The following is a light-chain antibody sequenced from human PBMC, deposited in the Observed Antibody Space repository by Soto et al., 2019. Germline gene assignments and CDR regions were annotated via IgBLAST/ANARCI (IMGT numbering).Light chain of an antibody. CDR3: RRFLRGVPV. J-gene: IGLJ1*01. V-gene: IGLV7-46*01. Sequence: QAAVSQEPTPTGPTGGPPTLPRDYNMGAVTHYHYPHWIQQRHGQAPRTLIYDATDKPPWTPVRFSGSHLGDKAALTLSGAQPEDEDVYYGRRFLRGVPVFGLGTKVTVL. CDR2: DAT. CDR1: MGAVTHYHY.